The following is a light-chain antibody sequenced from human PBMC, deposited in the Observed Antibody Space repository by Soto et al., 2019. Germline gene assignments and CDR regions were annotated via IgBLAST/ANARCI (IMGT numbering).Light chain of an antibody. CDR2: EVS. CDR3: SSYAGNNNLV. Sequence: QSALTQPPSASGSPGQSVTTSCTGTSSDVGGYKYVSWYQHHPGQAPKLMIYEVSKRPSGVPDRFSGSKSGNTASLTVSGLQSEDEADYYCSSYAGNNNLVFGGGTKLTVL. V-gene: IGLV2-8*01. J-gene: IGLJ2*01. CDR1: SSDVGGYKY.